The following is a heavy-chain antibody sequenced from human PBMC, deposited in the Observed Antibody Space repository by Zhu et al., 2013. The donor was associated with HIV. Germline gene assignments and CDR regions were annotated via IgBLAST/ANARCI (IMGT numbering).Heavy chain of an antibody. CDR1: GYTFTGYY. D-gene: IGHD3-22*01. V-gene: IGHV1-2*02. CDR2: INPNSGGT. Sequence: QVQLVQSGAEVKKPGASVKVSCKASGYTFTGYYIHWVRQAPGQGLEWMGWINPNSGGTNYAQKLQGRVTMTTDTSTSTAYMELRSLRSDDTAVYYCARDLHYYDSSGYWGQGTLVTVSS. CDR3: ARDLHYYDSSGY. J-gene: IGHJ4*02.